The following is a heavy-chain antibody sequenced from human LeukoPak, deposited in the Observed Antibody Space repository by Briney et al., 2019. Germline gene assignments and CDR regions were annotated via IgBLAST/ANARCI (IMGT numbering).Heavy chain of an antibody. CDR3: ARVRCCEGSGLIYFDP. CDR2: IDPDGRVK. D-gene: IGHD6-19*01. Sequence: GGSLRLSCAASGFTFSSTWMSWIRQAPGKGPEWVANIDPDGRVKNYVDSVKGRVTISRDNAKNSLYLQMDSLTVEDTAVYFCARVRCCEGSGLIYFDPWSQGTLVTVSS. V-gene: IGHV3-7*01. J-gene: IGHJ5*02. CDR1: GFTFSSTW.